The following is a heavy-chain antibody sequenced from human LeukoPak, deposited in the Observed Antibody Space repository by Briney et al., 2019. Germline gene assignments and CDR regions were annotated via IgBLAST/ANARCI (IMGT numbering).Heavy chain of an antibody. CDR2: IKSKTDGGTT. V-gene: IGHV3-15*01. CDR3: TTDRPDDYGDPYYFDY. CDR1: GFTFSNAW. J-gene: IGHJ4*02. Sequence: GGSLRLSCAASGFTFSNAWMSWVRQAPGKGLEWVGRIKSKTDGGTTDYAAPVKGRFTISRDDSKNTLYLQMNSLKTEDTAVYYCTTDRPDDYGDPYYFDYWGQGTLVTASS. D-gene: IGHD4-17*01.